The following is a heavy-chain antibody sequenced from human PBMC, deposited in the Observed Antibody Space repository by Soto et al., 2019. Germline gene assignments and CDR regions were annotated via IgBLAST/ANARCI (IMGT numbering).Heavy chain of an antibody. CDR2: IYPGDSDI. V-gene: IGHV5-51*01. Sequence: GESLKISCKGSGYTFANYYIAWVRQMPGKGLEWMGVIYPGDSDIKYSPSFQGQVTMSLDKSTTTVFLQWSSLKASDTAIYYCTSRLGVGATDAFDVWGQGSMVTVSS. CDR1: GYTFANYY. J-gene: IGHJ3*01. D-gene: IGHD3-3*01. CDR3: TSRLGVGATDAFDV.